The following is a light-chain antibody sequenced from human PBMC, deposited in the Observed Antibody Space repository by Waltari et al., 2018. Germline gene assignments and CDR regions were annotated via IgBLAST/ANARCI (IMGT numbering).Light chain of an antibody. CDR1: QDISIY. CDR2: AAS. Sequence: DIQMTQSPSSLSASVGDRVTITCRASQDISIYLAWFQQKPGKAPRSLIYAASDLQSGVPTKFSGSGSGTYFTITISNLQPEDSASYFCQQYYRLPLTFGGGTKVEIK. V-gene: IGKV1-16*02. J-gene: IGKJ4*01. CDR3: QQYYRLPLT.